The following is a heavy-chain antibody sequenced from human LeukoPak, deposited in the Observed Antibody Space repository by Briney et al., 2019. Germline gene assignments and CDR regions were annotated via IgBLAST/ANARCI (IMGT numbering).Heavy chain of an antibody. Sequence: SETLSLTCTVSGGSISSSSYYWGWIRQPPGKGLEWIGSIYYSGSTYYNPSLKSRVTISVDTSKNQFSLKLSSVTAADTAVYYCARSSGGSRGWFDPWGQGTLVTVSS. CDR2: IYYSGST. J-gene: IGHJ5*02. D-gene: IGHD2-15*01. CDR3: ARSSGGSRGWFDP. CDR1: GGSISSSSYY. V-gene: IGHV4-39*01.